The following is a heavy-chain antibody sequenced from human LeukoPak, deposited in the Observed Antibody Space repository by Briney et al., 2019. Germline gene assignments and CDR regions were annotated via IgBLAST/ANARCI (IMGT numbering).Heavy chain of an antibody. CDR2: ISYDGSNK. CDR3: ARRGGYYYYYYYMDV. V-gene: IGHV3-30*14. D-gene: IGHD3-16*01. Sequence: PGRSLRLSCAASGFTFSRYGMHWVRQAPGKGLEWVTAISYDGSNKYYADSVKGRFTISRDNSKNTLYLQMGSLRAEDMAVYYCARRGGYYYYYYYMDVWGKGTTVTISS. J-gene: IGHJ6*03. CDR1: GFTFSRYG.